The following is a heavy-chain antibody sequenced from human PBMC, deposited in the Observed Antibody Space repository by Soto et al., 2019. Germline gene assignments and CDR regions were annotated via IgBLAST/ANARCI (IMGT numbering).Heavy chain of an antibody. Sequence: QVLLVESGGGVVQPGRSLRLSCAASRFTFSDYGMHWVRQAPGKGLEWVAGISHGATRKSYSDSVKGRFIISRDNSKKMLYLQLNSLRREDTAVYYYAKDWVGGSNRYQLDYWGRGTLVTVSS. CDR2: ISHGATRK. D-gene: IGHD4-4*01. CDR3: AKDWVGGSNRYQLDY. CDR1: RFTFSDYG. J-gene: IGHJ4*02. V-gene: IGHV3-30*18.